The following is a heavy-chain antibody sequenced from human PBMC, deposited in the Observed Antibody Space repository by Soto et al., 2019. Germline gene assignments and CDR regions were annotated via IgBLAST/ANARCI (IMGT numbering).Heavy chain of an antibody. J-gene: IGHJ6*02. CDR2: INPNSGGT. CDR1: GYTFIAYY. D-gene: IGHD3-16*01. Sequence: QVQLVQSGAEVKKPGASVKVSCKTSGYTFIAYYIYWVRQAPGQGLEWMGWINPNSGGTHYAQKCQGWVTMTRDTFISAAYMQLRSRKSDDTAVYYCARACLLTGPGTPNPDYHSGMDVWGQGTTVTVSS. V-gene: IGHV1-2*04. CDR3: ARACLLTGPGTPNPDYHSGMDV.